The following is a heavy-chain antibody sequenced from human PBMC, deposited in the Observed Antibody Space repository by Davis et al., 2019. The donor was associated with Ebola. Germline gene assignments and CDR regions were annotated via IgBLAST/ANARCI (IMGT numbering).Heavy chain of an antibody. CDR3: ARDRPEDVLLWVGESSVPLIY. J-gene: IGHJ4*02. CDR1: GFTFSSYG. CDR2: ISSSSSTI. D-gene: IGHD3-10*01. V-gene: IGHV3-48*02. Sequence: PGGSLRLSCAASGFTFSSYGMHWVRQAPGKGLEWVSYISSSSSTIYYADSVKGRFTISRDNAKNSLYLQMNSLRDEDTAVYYCARDRPEDVLLWVGESSVPLIYWGQGTLVIVSS.